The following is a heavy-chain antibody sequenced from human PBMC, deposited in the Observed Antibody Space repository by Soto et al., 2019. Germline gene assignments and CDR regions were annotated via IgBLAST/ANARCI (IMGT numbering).Heavy chain of an antibody. D-gene: IGHD3-10*01. V-gene: IGHV1-69*01. CDR3: ARDRHYGNHTFYYLKYYFDY. CDR1: GGTFSSFP. J-gene: IGHJ4*02. CDR2: IIPVLGAP. Sequence: QVQLVQSGTEVKKPGSSVKVSCKTSGGTFSSFPIAWVRQAPGQGLEWVGGIIPVLGAPSYAQTFQGRVTITADESTSAVYWELSSLRSDDTAVYFCARDRHYGNHTFYYLKYYFDYWGQGTLVTVSS.